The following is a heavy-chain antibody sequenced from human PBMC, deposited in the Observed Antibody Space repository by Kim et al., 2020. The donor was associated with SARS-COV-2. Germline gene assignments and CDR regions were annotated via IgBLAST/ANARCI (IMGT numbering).Heavy chain of an antibody. J-gene: IGHJ4*02. CDR2: ISGGAVNT. CDR1: GFTFSSYA. CDR3: AKDTLRGSHSGTKPLLGFDY. D-gene: IGHD3-10*01. Sequence: GGSLRLSCAASGFTFSSYAMTWVRQAPGKGLEWVSAISGGAVNTYYTDSVKGRFSISRDNSKNILYLQMNSLTAEDTAVYYCAKDTLRGSHSGTKPLLGFDYWGQGTLVTVSS. V-gene: IGHV3-23*01.